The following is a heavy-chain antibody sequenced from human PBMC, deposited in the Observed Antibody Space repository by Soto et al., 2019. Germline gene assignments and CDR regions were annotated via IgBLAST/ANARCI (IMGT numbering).Heavy chain of an antibody. CDR1: GFTFTHYW. CDR2: ISSDGGNT. CDR3: TRAGRYSYDTGFDP. J-gene: IGHJ5*02. V-gene: IGHV3-74*01. D-gene: IGHD5-18*01. Sequence: EVQLVESGGGLVQPGGSLRLSCVASGFTFTHYWMHWVRQAPGKGLVWVSYISSDGGNTNYADSVKGRFTISRDNDNNTLYLQMNSLRAEDTALYYCTRAGRYSYDTGFDPWGQGTLVTVSS.